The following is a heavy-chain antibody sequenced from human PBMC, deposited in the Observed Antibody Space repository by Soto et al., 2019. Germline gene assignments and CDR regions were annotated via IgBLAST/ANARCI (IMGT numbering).Heavy chain of an antibody. CDR3: ARGSGYCSGGSCSDAFDI. CDR1: GGTFSSYT. Sequence: ASVKVSCKASGGTFSSYTISWVRQAPGQGLEWMGRIIPILGIANYAQKFQGRVTITADKSTSTAYMELSSLRSEDTAVYYCARGSGYCSGGSCSDAFDIWGQGTMVTVSS. CDR2: IIPILGIA. J-gene: IGHJ3*02. V-gene: IGHV1-69*02. D-gene: IGHD2-15*01.